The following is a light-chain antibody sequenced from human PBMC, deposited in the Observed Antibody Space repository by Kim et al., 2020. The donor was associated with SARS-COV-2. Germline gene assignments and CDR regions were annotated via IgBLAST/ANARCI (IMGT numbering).Light chain of an antibody. CDR1: SSNIGSNS. V-gene: IGLV1-47*01. J-gene: IGLJ3*02. CDR3: AAWDDSLSAVM. Sequence: GQRVTSSCSGSSSNIGSNSVNWYQQRPGSAPTFLIYRNNQRPSGVPDRFSGSKSGTSASLAISGLRSEDEADYYCAAWDDSLSAVMFGGGTQLTVL. CDR2: RNN.